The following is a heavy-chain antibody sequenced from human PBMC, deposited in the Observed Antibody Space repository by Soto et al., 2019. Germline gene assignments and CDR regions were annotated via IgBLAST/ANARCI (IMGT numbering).Heavy chain of an antibody. V-gene: IGHV5-51*01. CDR3: ARDPKRRDGYNFDS. J-gene: IGHJ4*02. Sequence: GESLKISCKGSGYSLTGYWIGWVRQMPGKGLEWMGIIYPGDSDTRYSPSFEGQVTISADKSISTAYLQWSSLRVDDTAVYYCARDPKRRDGYNFDSWGRGAQVTVSS. CDR1: GYSLTGYW. D-gene: IGHD5-12*01. CDR2: IYPGDSDT.